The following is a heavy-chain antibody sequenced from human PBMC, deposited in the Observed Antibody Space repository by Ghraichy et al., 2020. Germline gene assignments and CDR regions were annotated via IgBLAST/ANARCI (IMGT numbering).Heavy chain of an antibody. CDR1: GGSISSYY. D-gene: IGHD3-22*01. Sequence: SETLSLTCTVSGGSISSYYWSWIRQPPGKGLEWIGYIYNSGSTNYNPSLKSRVTISVDTSKNQFSLKLSSVTAADTAVYYCARTSGYFPVWGQGTLVTVSS. CDR2: IYNSGST. V-gene: IGHV4-59*01. CDR3: ARTSGYFPV. J-gene: IGHJ4*02.